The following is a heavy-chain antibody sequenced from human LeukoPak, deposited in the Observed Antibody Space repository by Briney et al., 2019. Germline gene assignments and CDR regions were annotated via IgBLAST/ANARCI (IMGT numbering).Heavy chain of an antibody. Sequence: GGSLRLSCAASGFTVSSNYMSWVRQAPGKGLEWVSVIYSGGSTYYADSVKGRFTISRDNSKNTLYLQMNSLRAEDTAVYYCAKSIPGPRSSPFDYWGQGTLVTVSS. V-gene: IGHV3-53*01. CDR1: GFTVSSNY. D-gene: IGHD6-6*01. CDR2: IYSGGST. CDR3: AKSIPGPRSSPFDY. J-gene: IGHJ4*02.